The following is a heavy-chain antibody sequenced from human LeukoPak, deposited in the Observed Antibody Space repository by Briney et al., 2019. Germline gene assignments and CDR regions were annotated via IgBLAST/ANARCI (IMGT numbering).Heavy chain of an antibody. J-gene: IGHJ4*02. CDR3: ARDLLPPRRNTVTTLDY. D-gene: IGHD4-17*01. Sequence: ASVKVSCKASGYTFTGYYMHWVRQAPGQGLEWMGWINPNSGGTNYAQKFQGRVTMTRDTSISTAYMELSRLRSDDTAVYYCARDLLPPRRNTVTTLDYWGQGTLVTVSS. CDR2: INPNSGGT. V-gene: IGHV1-2*02. CDR1: GYTFTGYY.